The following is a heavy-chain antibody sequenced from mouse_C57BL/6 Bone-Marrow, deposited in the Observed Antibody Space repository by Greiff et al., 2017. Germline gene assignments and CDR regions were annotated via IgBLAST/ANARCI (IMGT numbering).Heavy chain of an antibody. J-gene: IGHJ3*01. Sequence: EVPLVESGPGLVKPSQSLSLTCSVTGYSITSGYSWNWIRQFPGNKLEWMGYISYDGSNNYNPSLKNLISITRDPSKNQFFLKLNSVTTEDTATYYCARAYYYGTLAYWGQGTLVTVSA. V-gene: IGHV3-6*01. D-gene: IGHD1-1*01. CDR2: ISYDGSN. CDR1: GYSITSGYS. CDR3: ARAYYYGTLAY.